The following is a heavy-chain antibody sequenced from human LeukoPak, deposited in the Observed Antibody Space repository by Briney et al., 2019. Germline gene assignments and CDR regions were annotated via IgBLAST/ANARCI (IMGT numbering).Heavy chain of an antibody. CDR1: GITLSNYG. CDR3: ARDYQYSYGLN. V-gene: IGHV3-23*01. J-gene: IGHJ4*02. Sequence: GGSLRLSCAVSGITLSNYGMSWVRQAPGKGLEWVAGLSGSGGGTNYADSVQGRFTISRDNAKNSLYLQMNSLRAEDTAVYYCARDYQYSYGLNWGQGTLVTVSS. CDR2: LSGSGGGT. D-gene: IGHD5-18*01.